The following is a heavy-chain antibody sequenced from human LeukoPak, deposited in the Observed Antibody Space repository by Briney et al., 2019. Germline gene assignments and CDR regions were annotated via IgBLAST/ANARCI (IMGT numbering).Heavy chain of an antibody. J-gene: IGHJ4*02. CDR2: INGSGGST. D-gene: IGHD3-10*01. Sequence: GGSLRLSCAASGFTFSSYAMSWVRQAPGKGLEWVSAINGSGGSTYYADSVKGRFTISRDDSKNTLYLQMNSLRAEDTAVYYCAKSPITMVRGVIFDYWGQGTLVPVSS. CDR3: AKSPITMVRGVIFDY. V-gene: IGHV3-23*01. CDR1: GFTFSSYA.